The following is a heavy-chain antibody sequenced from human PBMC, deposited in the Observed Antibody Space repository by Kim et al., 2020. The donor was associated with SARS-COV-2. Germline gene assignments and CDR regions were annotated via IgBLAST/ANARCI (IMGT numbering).Heavy chain of an antibody. V-gene: IGHV1-18*01. CDR1: GYTFTNYG. J-gene: IGHJ6*02. CDR3: ARLFYNSSDVMDV. Sequence: ASVKVSCKASGYTFTNYGISWVRQAPGQGLEWMGWISVHNGNTKYAQKLQGRATMTTDTSTSTVYMELRSLRSDDTAVYYCARLFYNSSDVMDVWGQGTTVTVSS. D-gene: IGHD3-22*01. CDR2: ISVHNGNT.